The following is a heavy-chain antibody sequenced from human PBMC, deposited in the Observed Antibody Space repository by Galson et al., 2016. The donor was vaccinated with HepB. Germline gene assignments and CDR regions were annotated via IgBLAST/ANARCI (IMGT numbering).Heavy chain of an antibody. CDR2: TWFDGSIT. J-gene: IGHJ4*02. D-gene: IGHD3-3*01. CDR3: ARAHRSGYFIGLFDY. CDR1: GFIFSSYV. Sequence: SLRLSCAASGFIFSSYVMHWVRQAPGKGLEWVAVTWFDGSITHYAESVKGRFTISRDNSKNTLYLHMNRLNAEDTSVYYCARAHRSGYFIGLFDYWGQGTLVTVSS. V-gene: IGHV3-33*01.